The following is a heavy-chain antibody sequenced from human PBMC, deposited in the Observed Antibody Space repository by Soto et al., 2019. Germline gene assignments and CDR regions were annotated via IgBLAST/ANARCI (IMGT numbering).Heavy chain of an antibody. D-gene: IGHD6-25*01. V-gene: IGHV3-15*07. Sequence: EEQLVESGGGLVEPGGSLRLSCAASGFIFSNTWINWVRQAPGKGLEWVGRIKTKIEGGTTNYAAPVEGRFTVSGDDSKNTVYLHMNSLRTEDTAVYYCTADIPNISANYGMDVWGQGTTVTVSS. CDR3: TADIPNISANYGMDV. CDR1: GFIFSNTW. J-gene: IGHJ6*02. CDR2: IKTKIEGGTT.